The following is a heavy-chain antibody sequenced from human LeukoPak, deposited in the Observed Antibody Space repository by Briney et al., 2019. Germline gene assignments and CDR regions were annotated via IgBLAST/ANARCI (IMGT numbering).Heavy chain of an antibody. CDR3: AREVGGDFDALDY. CDR2: INHSGST. Sequence: SETLSLTCAVYGGSFSGYYWSWLRQPPGKGLEWIGEINHSGSTNYNPSLKSRVTISVDNSKNQFSLALAAVTAADTAVYFCAREVGGDFDALDYWGQGALVTVSS. CDR1: GGSFSGYY. J-gene: IGHJ4*02. D-gene: IGHD4-17*01. V-gene: IGHV4-34*01.